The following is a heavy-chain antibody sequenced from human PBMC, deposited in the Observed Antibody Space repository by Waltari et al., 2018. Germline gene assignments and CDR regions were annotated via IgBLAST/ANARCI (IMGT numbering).Heavy chain of an antibody. J-gene: IGHJ4*02. D-gene: IGHD3-10*01. CDR2: IFHGGGT. Sequence: QVQLQESGPGLVKPSVTLSLTCAVSGGSISSSNWWSWVRQPPGKGLGWIGEIFHGGGTNDNPSLKSRVTISVDKSKNQFSLKLSAVTAADTAVYYCARGRGFYGSGRFDYWGQGTLVTVSS. CDR1: GGSISSSNW. V-gene: IGHV4-4*02. CDR3: ARGRGFYGSGRFDY.